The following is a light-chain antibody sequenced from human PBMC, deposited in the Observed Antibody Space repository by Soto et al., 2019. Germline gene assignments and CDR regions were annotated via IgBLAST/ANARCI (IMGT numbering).Light chain of an antibody. CDR3: QQYNVCHLT. CDR2: VAS. CDR1: QSVSSN. V-gene: IGKV3-15*01. Sequence: EIVMTQSPATLSVSPGERATLYCRASQSVSSNLAWYQQKPGQTPKLLIYVASTRATGIPDRFSGSGSGTEFTLTISSLQSEDFAVYYCQQYNVCHLTFGGGTKVEFK. J-gene: IGKJ4*01.